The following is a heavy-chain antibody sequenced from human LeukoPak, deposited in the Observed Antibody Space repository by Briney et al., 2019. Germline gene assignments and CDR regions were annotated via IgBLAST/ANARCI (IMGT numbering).Heavy chain of an antibody. CDR3: AISIAARREGVDY. D-gene: IGHD6-6*01. CDR2: MNPNSGNT. J-gene: IGHJ4*02. Sequence: ASVKVSCKASGYTFTSYDINWVRQATGQGLEWMGWMNPNSGNTGYAQKFQGRVTMTRNTSISTAYMELSSLRSEDTAVYYCAISIAARREGVDYWGQGTLVTVSS. V-gene: IGHV1-8*01. CDR1: GYTFTSYD.